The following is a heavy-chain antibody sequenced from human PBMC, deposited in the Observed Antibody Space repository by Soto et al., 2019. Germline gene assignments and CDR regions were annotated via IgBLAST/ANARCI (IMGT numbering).Heavy chain of an antibody. Sequence: QITLKESGPTLVKPTQTLTLTCTFSGFSLSTSGVGVAWIRQPPGKALEWLAVIFWNDDTRYSPSLKSRLTITKDTSKNQVLLTMTNMDPVDTATYFCAHIVRGVVFPATRYWYFDLWGRGTLVTVSS. J-gene: IGHJ2*01. V-gene: IGHV2-5*01. CDR2: IFWNDDT. CDR1: GFSLSTSGVG. CDR3: AHIVRGVVFPATRYWYFDL. D-gene: IGHD3-10*02.